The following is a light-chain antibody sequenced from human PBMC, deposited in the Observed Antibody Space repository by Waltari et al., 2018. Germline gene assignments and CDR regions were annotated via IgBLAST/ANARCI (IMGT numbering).Light chain of an antibody. V-gene: IGKV3-15*01. Sequence: EIVMTLSPATLSVSPGERATLSCRASQSLTTNLAWYQQKPGQAPRLLIYGASTRATGIPARFSGSGSGTEFTLTISSLQSEDFAVYYCQQYNNWPPWTFGQGTKVEIK. CDR3: QQYNNWPPWT. CDR1: QSLTTN. CDR2: GAS. J-gene: IGKJ1*01.